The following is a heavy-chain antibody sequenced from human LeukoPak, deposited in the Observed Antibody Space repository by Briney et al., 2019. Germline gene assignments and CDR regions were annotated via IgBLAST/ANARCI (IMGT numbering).Heavy chain of an antibody. J-gene: IGHJ4*02. V-gene: IGHV4-39*07. CDR3: ARDRYDYGGP. D-gene: IGHD4-23*01. CDR2: FYSSGST. Sequence: SETLSLTCTVSGDSLNNNAYYWGWIRQFPGKGLEWIGSFYSSGSTSSNPSLKSRVTVLVDTSRTQLSLKLDSVTDADTAVYYCARDRYDYGGPWGQGTLVTVSS. CDR1: GDSLNNNAYY.